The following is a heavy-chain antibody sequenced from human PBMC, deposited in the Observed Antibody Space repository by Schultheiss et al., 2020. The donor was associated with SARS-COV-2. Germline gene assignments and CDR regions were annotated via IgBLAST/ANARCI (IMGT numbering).Heavy chain of an antibody. Sequence: SETLSLTCTVSGGSISSYYWSWIRQPPGKGLEWIGYIYYSGSTYYNPSLKSRVTISVDRSKNQFSLKLSSVTAADTAVYYCARGYDFWSGSVPWFDPWGQGTLVTVS. CDR3: ARGYDFWSGSVPWFDP. J-gene: IGHJ5*02. V-gene: IGHV4-59*12. CDR1: GGSISSYY. CDR2: IYYSGST. D-gene: IGHD3-3*01.